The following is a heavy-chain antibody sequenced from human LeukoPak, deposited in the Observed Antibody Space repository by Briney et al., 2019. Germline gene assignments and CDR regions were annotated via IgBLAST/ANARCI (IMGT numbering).Heavy chain of an antibody. D-gene: IGHD3-3*01. Sequence: GESLKISCQAFGYSFTSYWIGGVRQMPGEGLECMGIIYPGDSDVRYSPSFQGHGTISADKSISTAYLQWSSLKASDTAMYYCARIPSFDFWSGSLFYYFDYWGQGTLVTVSS. CDR3: ARIPSFDFWSGSLFYYFDY. V-gene: IGHV5-51*01. J-gene: IGHJ4*02. CDR2: IYPGDSDV. CDR1: GYSFTSYW.